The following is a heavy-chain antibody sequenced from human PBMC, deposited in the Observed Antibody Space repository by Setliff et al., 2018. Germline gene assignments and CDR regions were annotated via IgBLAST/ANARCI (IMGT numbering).Heavy chain of an antibody. J-gene: IGHJ5*02. CDR3: ARQGYGSGSYYLNWFDP. CDR2: IIPIFGTA. Sequence: GASVKVSCKASGGTFSSYAISWVRQAPGQGLEWMGGIIPIFGTANYAQKFQGRVTITTDESTSTAYVELSSLRSEDTAVYYCARQGYGSGSYYLNWFDPWGQGTLVTVSS. CDR1: GGTFSSYA. V-gene: IGHV1-69*05. D-gene: IGHD3-10*01.